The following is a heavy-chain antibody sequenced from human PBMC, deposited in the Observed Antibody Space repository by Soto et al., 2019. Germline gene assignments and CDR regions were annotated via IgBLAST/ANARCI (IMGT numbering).Heavy chain of an antibody. D-gene: IGHD1-26*01. Sequence: ASVKVSCKAPRDTFTSYYINWVRQAPGQGLEWMGVINPHGGSTAYAQKFKGRVTLTRDTSASTVYMEVSSLTSEDTAMYYCARSSGGNFGIIIEGSNWFGPWGQGTTVTVSS. CDR1: RDTFTSYY. CDR3: ARSSGGNFGIIIEGSNWFGP. J-gene: IGHJ5*02. V-gene: IGHV1-46*01. CDR2: INPHGGST.